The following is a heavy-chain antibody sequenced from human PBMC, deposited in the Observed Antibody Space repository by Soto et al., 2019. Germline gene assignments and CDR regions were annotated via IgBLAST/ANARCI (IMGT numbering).Heavy chain of an antibody. Sequence: QVQLQESGPGLVKPSQTLSLTCTVSGGSISSGDYYWSWIRQPPGKGLEWIGYIYYSGSTYYNPSLKXRXTXSVDTSTNQFSLKLSSVTAADTAVYYCARDGDSSGYWGYFDYWGQGTLVTVSS. J-gene: IGHJ4*02. CDR2: IYYSGST. CDR3: ARDGDSSGYWGYFDY. D-gene: IGHD3-22*01. V-gene: IGHV4-30-4*01. CDR1: GGSISSGDYY.